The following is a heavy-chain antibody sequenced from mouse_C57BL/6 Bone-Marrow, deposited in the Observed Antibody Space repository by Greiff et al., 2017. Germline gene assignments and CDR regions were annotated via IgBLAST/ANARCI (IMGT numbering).Heavy chain of an antibody. D-gene: IGHD1-1*01. CDR2: ISNGGGST. Sequence: EVHLVESGGGLVQPGGSLKLSCAASGFTFSDYYMYWVRQTPEKRLEWVAYISNGGGSTYYPDTVKGRFTISRDNAKNTLYLQMSRLKSEDTAMYYCARHSWGSPRYFDVWGTGTTVTVSS. V-gene: IGHV5-12*01. CDR1: GFTFSDYY. CDR3: ARHSWGSPRYFDV. J-gene: IGHJ1*03.